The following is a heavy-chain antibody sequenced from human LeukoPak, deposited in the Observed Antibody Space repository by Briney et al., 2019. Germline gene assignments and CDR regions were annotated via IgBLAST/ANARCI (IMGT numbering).Heavy chain of an antibody. Sequence: SETLSLTCTVSGGSISSSIYYWGWIRQPPGKGLEWIGNIYNSGSTYYNPSLKSRVTISVDTSKNQFSLKLSSVTAADTAVYYCARGRAAGEGNWFDPWGQGTLVTVSS. CDR1: GGSISSSIYY. D-gene: IGHD6-13*01. V-gene: IGHV4-39*01. CDR3: ARGRAAGEGNWFDP. CDR2: IYNSGST. J-gene: IGHJ5*02.